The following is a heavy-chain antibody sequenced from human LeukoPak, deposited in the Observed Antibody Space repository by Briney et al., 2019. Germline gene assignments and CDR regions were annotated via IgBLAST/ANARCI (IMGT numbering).Heavy chain of an antibody. D-gene: IGHD3-3*01. CDR1: GYTFTSYD. J-gene: IGHJ6*03. Sequence: ASVTVSFTASGYTFTSYDINWVRQAPGQGLGWMGWMNPNSGNTGYAQKFQGRVTMTRNTSISTAYMELSSLRSEDTAVYYCARDALTFTIFGVVYYMDVWGKGTTVTVSS. CDR3: ARDALTFTIFGVVYYMDV. V-gene: IGHV1-8*01. CDR2: MNPNSGNT.